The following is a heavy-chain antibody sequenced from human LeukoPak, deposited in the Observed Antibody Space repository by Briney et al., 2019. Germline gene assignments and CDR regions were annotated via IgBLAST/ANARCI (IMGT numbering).Heavy chain of an antibody. CDR1: GYSFTSYW. CDR3: ARRITCGDYPQGHFDY. CDR2: IYPGDSDT. Sequence: GESLKISCKGSGYSFTSYWIGWVRQMPGKGLEWMGIIYPGDSDTRYSPSFQGQVTISADKSISTAYLQWSSLKASDTAMYYCARRITCGDYPQGHFDYWGQGTLVTVSS. D-gene: IGHD4-17*01. J-gene: IGHJ4*02. V-gene: IGHV5-51*01.